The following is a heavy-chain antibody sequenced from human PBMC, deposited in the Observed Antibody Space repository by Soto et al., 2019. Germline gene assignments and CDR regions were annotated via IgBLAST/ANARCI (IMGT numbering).Heavy chain of an antibody. CDR3: ARIGGYHGPLDY. CDR2: TYYRGST. CDR1: GVSISSYF. V-gene: IGHV4-59*01. J-gene: IGHJ4*02. D-gene: IGHD3-16*02. Sequence: XATLALTCSVSGVSISSYFWSWIRQPPGRGLEWIGYTYYRGSTNYSPSLKSRVAISLDTSENQFSLKVNSVTAADTAVYYCARIGGYHGPLDYWGQGTPVTVSS.